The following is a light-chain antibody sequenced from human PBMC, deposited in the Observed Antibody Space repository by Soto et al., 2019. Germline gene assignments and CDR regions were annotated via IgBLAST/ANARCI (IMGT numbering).Light chain of an antibody. J-gene: IGKJ1*01. CDR2: GAS. CDR3: QQYTNWPWT. Sequence: EIVMTQSPATLSVSPGERATLSCRASQSVRSDLAWYQQKPGQAPRLLIYGASTRATGVPARFSGSGSGAEFTLTISSLQSEDFAVYYCQQYTNWPWTFGQGTKVEIK. V-gene: IGKV3-15*01. CDR1: QSVRSD.